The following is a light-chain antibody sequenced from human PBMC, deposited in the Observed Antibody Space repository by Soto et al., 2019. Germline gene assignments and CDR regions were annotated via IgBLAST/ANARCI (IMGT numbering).Light chain of an antibody. J-gene: IGLJ1*01. CDR3: CSSAPESTYV. CDR1: SSDVGAYNY. CDR2: KGT. V-gene: IGLV2-11*01. Sequence: QSALTQPRSVSGSPGQSVTISCTGTSSDVGAYNYVSWFQQHPGKAPQLMIYKGTQRPSGVSNRFSGSTSGNAASLTISGLQAGDEADYFCCSSAPESTYVFGTGTQLTVL.